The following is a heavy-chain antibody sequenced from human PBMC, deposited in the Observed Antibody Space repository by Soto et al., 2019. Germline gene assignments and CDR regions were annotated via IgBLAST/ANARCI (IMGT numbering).Heavy chain of an antibody. J-gene: IGHJ5*02. D-gene: IGHD3-10*01. V-gene: IGHV4-31*03. CDR2: IFSNGGP. Sequence: QVQLQESGPGLVKPSQTLSLTCSVSGGAISGSNYYLNWIRQHPGRGLEWIGYIFSNGGPYYNPSLDSRVTISVDSSKPQLSLRLSSVTAADTAVYYCARSLWVGELLKYFDPWGQGTLVTVSS. CDR3: ARSLWVGELLKYFDP. CDR1: GGAISGSNYY.